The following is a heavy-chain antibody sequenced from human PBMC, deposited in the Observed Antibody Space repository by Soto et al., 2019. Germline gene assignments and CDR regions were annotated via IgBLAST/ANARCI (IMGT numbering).Heavy chain of an antibody. CDR1: GGSISDNDYY. CDR3: AGSGYYQNSGMDV. D-gene: IGHD3-22*01. CDR2: ISHTGAA. J-gene: IGHJ6*02. V-gene: IGHV4-39*01. Sequence: SETLSLTCTVSGGSISDNDYYWNWIRQPPGKGLEWIGTISHTGAAYYNPSLESRVVISVGTSENQFSLNLSSVTAADTAVYYGAGSGYYQNSGMDVWGQGTTVIVSS.